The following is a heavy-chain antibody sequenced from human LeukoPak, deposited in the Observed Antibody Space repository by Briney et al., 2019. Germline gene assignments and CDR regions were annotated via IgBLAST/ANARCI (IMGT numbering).Heavy chain of an antibody. D-gene: IGHD3-10*01. J-gene: IGHJ2*01. CDR1: GGSISSTNW. Sequence: SGTLSLTCAVSGGSISSTNWWSWVRQPPGKGLEWIGEIYHSGSTNYNPSLKSRVIISVDKSKNQFSLKLSSVTAADTAVYYCASLKWTYGSGSYYGAGSWYFDLWGRGTLVTVSS. CDR3: ASLKWTYGSGSYYGAGSWYFDL. V-gene: IGHV4-4*02. CDR2: IYHSGST.